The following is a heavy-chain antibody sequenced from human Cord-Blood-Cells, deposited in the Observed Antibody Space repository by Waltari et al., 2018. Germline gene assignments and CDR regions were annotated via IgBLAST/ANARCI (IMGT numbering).Heavy chain of an antibody. V-gene: IGHV5-51*01. CDR2: IYPGDSDT. J-gene: IGHJ4*02. D-gene: IGHD2-8*01. CDR1: GYSFTSSW. Sequence: EVQLVQSGAEVKKPGESLQISCKGSGYSFTSSWSGWVRQMPGKGLEWMGIIYPGDSDTRYSPSFQGQVTISADKSISTAYLQWSSLKASDTAMYYCARQSAYCTNGVCYGDYWGQGTLVTVSS. CDR3: ARQSAYCTNGVCYGDY.